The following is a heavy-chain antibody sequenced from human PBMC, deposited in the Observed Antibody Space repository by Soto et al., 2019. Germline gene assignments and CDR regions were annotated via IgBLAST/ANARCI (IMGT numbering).Heavy chain of an antibody. CDR1: GFSFNYYG. D-gene: IGHD6-19*01. CDR3: ARDSHGISSGWYGGMDV. Sequence: QVQLVESGGGVVQPGTSLILSCTASGFSFNYYGMHWVRQAPGKGLEWLGLIWHDGNRREYADSVKDRFTMSRDNSENTLYMQMSSLRAEDTALYYCARDSHGISSGWYGGMDVWGQGIAVTVSS. CDR2: IWHDGNRR. V-gene: IGHV3-33*01. J-gene: IGHJ6*02.